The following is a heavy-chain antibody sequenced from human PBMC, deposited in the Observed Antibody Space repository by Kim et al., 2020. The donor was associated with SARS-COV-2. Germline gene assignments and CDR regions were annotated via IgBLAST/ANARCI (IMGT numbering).Heavy chain of an antibody. J-gene: IGHJ4*02. Sequence: NPARKSRVTISVDASKNQFSLKLSSVTAADTAVYYCARGSRGGYSSSWYYWGQGTLVTVSS. D-gene: IGHD6-13*01. V-gene: IGHV4-34*01. CDR3: ARGSRGGYSSSWYY.